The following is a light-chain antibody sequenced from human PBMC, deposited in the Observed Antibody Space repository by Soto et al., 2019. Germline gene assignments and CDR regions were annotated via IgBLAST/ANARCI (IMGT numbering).Light chain of an antibody. J-gene: IGKJ4*01. CDR1: QSVSSY. CDR2: DAS. V-gene: IGKV3-11*01. Sequence: EIVLTQSPATLSLSPGERATLSCRASQSVSSYLAWYQQKPGQAPRLLIYDASNRATGIPARFSGSGSGTDFTLTISSLEPEDFAVYYCQHYGGSLTFGGGTKVEI. CDR3: QHYGGSLT.